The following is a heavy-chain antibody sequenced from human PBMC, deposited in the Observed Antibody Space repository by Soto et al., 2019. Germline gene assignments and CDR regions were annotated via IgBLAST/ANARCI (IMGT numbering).Heavy chain of an antibody. CDR2: ISGSGGST. CDR3: AQDPLMVIPYFDY. J-gene: IGHJ4*02. CDR1: GFTFSSYA. D-gene: IGHD3-22*01. Sequence: EVQLLESGGGLVQPGGSLRLSCAASGFTFSSYAMSWVRQAPGKGLEWVSAISGSGGSTYYADSVKGRFTISRDNSKNTLYLQMNSLRAEDTAVYYCAQDPLMVIPYFDYWGQVTLVTVSS. V-gene: IGHV3-23*01.